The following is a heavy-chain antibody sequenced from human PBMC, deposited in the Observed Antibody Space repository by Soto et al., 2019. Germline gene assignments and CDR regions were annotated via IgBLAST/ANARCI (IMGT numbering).Heavy chain of an antibody. CDR2: IYYSGST. CDR3: ARHLLEDIVVVPAAPNWFDP. CDR1: GGSISSSSYY. Sequence: TLSLTCTVSGGSISSSSYYWGWIRQPPGKGLEWIGSIYYSGSTYYNPSLKSRVTISVDTSKNQFSLKLSSVTAADTAVYYCARHLLEDIVVVPAAPNWFDPWGQGTLVTVSS. D-gene: IGHD2-2*01. J-gene: IGHJ5*02. V-gene: IGHV4-39*01.